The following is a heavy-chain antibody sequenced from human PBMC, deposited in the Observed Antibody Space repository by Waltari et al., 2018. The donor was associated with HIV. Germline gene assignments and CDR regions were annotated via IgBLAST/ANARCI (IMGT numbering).Heavy chain of an antibody. D-gene: IGHD3-22*01. CDR1: GFTLSNYA. J-gene: IGHJ3*02. V-gene: IGHV3-23*01. Sequence: EVQLLESGGGLVQPGGSLRPSCAASGFTLSNYAMSWVRQAPGKGLEWVSSISGSGGSTYYADSVKGRFTVSRDNSKDTLFLQMNSLRAEDTALYYCAKEGIIVITDAFDIWGQGTMVIVSS. CDR3: AKEGIIVITDAFDI. CDR2: ISGSGGST.